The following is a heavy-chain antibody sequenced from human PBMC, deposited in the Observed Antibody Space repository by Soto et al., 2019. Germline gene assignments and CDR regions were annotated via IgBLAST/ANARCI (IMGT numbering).Heavy chain of an antibody. V-gene: IGHV1-2*04. CDR3: ARASSSWYSGYYYYGMDV. J-gene: IGHJ6*02. D-gene: IGHD6-13*01. CDR1: GYTFTGYY. CDR2: INPNSGGT. Sequence: QVQLVQSGAEVKKPGASVKVSCKASGYTFTGYYMHWVRQAPGQGLEWMGWINPNSGGTNYAQKFQGWVTMTRDTSISTADMELSRLRSDDTAVYYCARASSSWYSGYYYYGMDVWGQGTTVTVSS.